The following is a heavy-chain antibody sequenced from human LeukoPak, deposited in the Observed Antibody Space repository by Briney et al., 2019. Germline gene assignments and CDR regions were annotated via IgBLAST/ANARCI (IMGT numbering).Heavy chain of an antibody. V-gene: IGHV3-20*04. J-gene: IGHJ4*02. CDR2: IDWNGDRT. D-gene: IGHD3-10*01. Sequence: PGGSLRLSCAASGFTFDDYGMTWVRQAPGKGLEWVSGIDWNGDRTGYADSVKGRFTITRDNAKNSLYLQMNSLRAEDTALYYCARSAYYGSGSYSDYRGQGTLVTVSS. CDR3: ARSAYYGSGSYSDY. CDR1: GFTFDDYG.